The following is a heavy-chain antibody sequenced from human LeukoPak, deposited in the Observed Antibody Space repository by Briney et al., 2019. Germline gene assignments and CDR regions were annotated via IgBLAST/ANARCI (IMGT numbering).Heavy chain of an antibody. D-gene: IGHD6-19*01. CDR2: IHYSGRT. V-gene: IGHV4-39*01. J-gene: IGHJ4*02. CDR3: ARSNYSSGFYFDY. CDR1: GGSISSSGYY. Sequence: PSETLSLTCTVSGGSISSSGYYWGWIREPPGKGLEWIGSIHYSGRTYYNPSLKSRVTISVDTSKNQFSLKLRSVTAADTAVYYCARSNYSSGFYFDYWGQGTLVTVSS.